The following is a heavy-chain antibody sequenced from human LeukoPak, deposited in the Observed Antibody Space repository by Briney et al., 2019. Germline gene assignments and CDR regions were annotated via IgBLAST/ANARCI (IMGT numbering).Heavy chain of an antibody. CDR1: GYSFTTYW. CDR2: IYPGDSNT. D-gene: IGHD1-14*01. V-gene: IGHV5-51*01. Sequence: GESLKISCKGSGYSFTTYWIGWVRQMPGKGLEWMGIIYPGDSNTRYSPSFQGQVTISADKSTSTAHLQWSSLKASDTAMYYCTSFTGARNNPVDYWGQGTLVTVSS. CDR3: TSFTGARNNPVDY. J-gene: IGHJ4*02.